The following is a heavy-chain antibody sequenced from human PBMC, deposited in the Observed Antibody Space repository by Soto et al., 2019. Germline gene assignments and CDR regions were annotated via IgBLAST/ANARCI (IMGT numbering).Heavy chain of an antibody. CDR1: GGTFSSYT. V-gene: IGHV1-69*02. CDR3: AISDAVTNHEGPMSFS. D-gene: IGHD3-10*02. Sequence: QVQLVQSGAEVKKPGSSVKVSCKASGGTFSSYTFIWVRQAPGQGLEWMGRIIPIIGKATSAQNFQGRVTSTADKSTSTSNLELSSPRSEDTSVYYCAISDAVTNHEGPMSFSCGQGTLVTVSS. CDR2: IIPIIGKA. J-gene: IGHJ5*02.